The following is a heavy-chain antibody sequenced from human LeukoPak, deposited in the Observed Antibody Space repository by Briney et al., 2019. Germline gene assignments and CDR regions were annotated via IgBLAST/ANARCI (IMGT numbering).Heavy chain of an antibody. CDR3: ARGGGYYKYFDY. V-gene: IGHV4-59*12. Sequence: SETLSLTCTVSGDSISPYYWSWIRQPPGKGLEWVGYIYYSGSTNYNPSLKRRGTITVNTSKNQSTFKLISVTPAHHTRYYCARGGGYYKYFDYWGRGTLVTVSS. D-gene: IGHD2-21*02. CDR2: IYYSGST. J-gene: IGHJ4*02. CDR1: GDSISPYY.